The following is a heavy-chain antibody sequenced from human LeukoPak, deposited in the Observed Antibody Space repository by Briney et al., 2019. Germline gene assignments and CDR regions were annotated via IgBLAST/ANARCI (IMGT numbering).Heavy chain of an antibody. J-gene: IGHJ4*02. D-gene: IGHD5-24*01. CDR1: GYTFTSYD. Sequence: GASVKVSCKASGYTFTSYDINWVRQATGQGVEWMGWMNPNSGNTGYAQKFQGRVTMTRNTSISTAYMELSSLRSEDTAVYYCARGRDGLTLYYFDYWGQGTLVTVSS. V-gene: IGHV1-8*01. CDR3: ARGRDGLTLYYFDY. CDR2: MNPNSGNT.